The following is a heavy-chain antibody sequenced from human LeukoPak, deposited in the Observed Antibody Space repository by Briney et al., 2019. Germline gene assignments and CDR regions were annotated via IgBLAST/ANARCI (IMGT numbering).Heavy chain of an antibody. CDR1: GGSFSGYY. CDR2: IYYSGST. V-gene: IGHV4-34*01. D-gene: IGHD2-15*01. J-gene: IGHJ4*02. CDR3: ARVVVVAAPFDY. Sequence: SETLSLTCAVYGGSFSGYYWSWIRQPPGKGPEWIGSIYYSGSTYYNPSLKSRVTISVDTSKNQFSLKLSSVTAADTAVYYCARVVVVAAPFDYWGQGTLVTVSS.